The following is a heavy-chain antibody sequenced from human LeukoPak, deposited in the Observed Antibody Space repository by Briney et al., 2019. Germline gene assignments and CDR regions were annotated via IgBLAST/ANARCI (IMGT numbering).Heavy chain of an antibody. Sequence: PGGSLRHSCAASGFTFSSYSMNWVRQAPGKGLEWVSSISSSSSYIYYADSVKGRFTISRDNAKNPLYLQMNSLRAEDTAVYYCAREGRKNFDYWGQGTLVTVSS. J-gene: IGHJ4*02. CDR2: ISSSSSYI. CDR3: AREGRKNFDY. D-gene: IGHD2-15*01. V-gene: IGHV3-21*01. CDR1: GFTFSSYS.